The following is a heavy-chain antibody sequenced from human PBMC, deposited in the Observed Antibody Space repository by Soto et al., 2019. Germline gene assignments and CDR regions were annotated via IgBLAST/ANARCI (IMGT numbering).Heavy chain of an antibody. Sequence: GGSLRLSCAASGFTFSSCAMGWVRQAPGKGLEWVSDIIDSGASTYYADSVKGRFTISRDNSKSTLYLQMNSLRAEDTALYYCAKEEQWLNPFDYWGQGTLVTVSS. J-gene: IGHJ4*02. CDR2: IIDSGAST. CDR3: AKEEQWLNPFDY. D-gene: IGHD6-19*01. CDR1: GFTFSSCA. V-gene: IGHV3-23*01.